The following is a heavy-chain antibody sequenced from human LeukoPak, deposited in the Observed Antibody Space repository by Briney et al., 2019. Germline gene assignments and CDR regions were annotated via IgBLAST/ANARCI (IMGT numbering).Heavy chain of an antibody. J-gene: IGHJ4*02. V-gene: IGHV3-30*02. CDR2: IRYDGSNK. CDR3: AKDLGIKKYYYDSSDPVEFDY. Sequence: GGSLRLSCAASGFTFSSYGMHWVRQAPGKGLEWVAFIRYDGSNKYYADSVKGRFTISRDNSKNTLYLQMNSLRAEDTAVYYCAKDLGIKKYYYDSSDPVEFDYWGQGTLVTVSS. D-gene: IGHD3-22*01. CDR1: GFTFSSYG.